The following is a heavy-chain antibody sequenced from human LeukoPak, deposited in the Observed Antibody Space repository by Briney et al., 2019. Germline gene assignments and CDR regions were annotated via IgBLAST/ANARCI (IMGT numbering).Heavy chain of an antibody. J-gene: IGHJ4*02. D-gene: IGHD3-16*01. Sequence: GGSLRLSCVGSGFTFRSYGMSWVCQAPGMVLEWVSGIDGDGGKTYYADSVKGRFTISRDNSKNTLYLEINSLRAEDTAEYYCAKRDPTIRKFDYWGQGTLVIVSS. CDR3: AKRDPTIRKFDY. CDR2: IDGDGGKT. V-gene: IGHV3-23*01. CDR1: GFTFRSYG.